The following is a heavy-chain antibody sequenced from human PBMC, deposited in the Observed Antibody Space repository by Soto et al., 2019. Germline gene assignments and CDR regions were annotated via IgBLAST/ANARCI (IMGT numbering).Heavy chain of an antibody. CDR3: AQDRGWGVVSPSHDY. Sequence: EVQLLESGGGLVQPGGSLRVSCAASGFTFRTFVMSWVRQAPGKGLEWVSAIRGSGGETFYADSVKGRFTISRDNSRNTLYLQMSSLRDEDTALYFCAQDRGWGVVSPSHDYWGRGTLVTVSS. J-gene: IGHJ4*02. V-gene: IGHV3-23*01. CDR2: IRGSGGET. D-gene: IGHD2-21*01. CDR1: GFTFRTFV.